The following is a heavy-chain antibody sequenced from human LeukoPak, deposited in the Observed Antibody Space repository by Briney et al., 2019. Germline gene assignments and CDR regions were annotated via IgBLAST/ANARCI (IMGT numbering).Heavy chain of an antibody. Sequence: PSETLSLTCAVSGYSISSGYYWGWIRQPPGKGLEGIGSIYHSGSTYYTPSLKSRVTISVDTSKNQFSLKLSSVTAADTAVYYCARRITGTTTWYFDLWGRGTLVTVSS. CDR2: IYHSGST. J-gene: IGHJ2*01. V-gene: IGHV4-38-2*01. CDR1: GYSISSGYY. D-gene: IGHD1-7*01. CDR3: ARRITGTTTWYFDL.